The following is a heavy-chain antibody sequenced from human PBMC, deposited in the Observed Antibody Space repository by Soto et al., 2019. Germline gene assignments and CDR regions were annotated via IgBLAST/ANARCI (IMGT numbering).Heavy chain of an antibody. CDR1: GFTFSRYW. CDR3: ARGGKYYDILTGYYTPGYNQGYCFDY. V-gene: IGHV3-7*02. Sequence: PGGSLRLSCAASGFTFSRYWMTWVRQAPGKGLEWVANMKQDGSNKYYADSVKGRFTISRDNSKNTLYLQMNSLRAEDTAVYYCARGGKYYDILTGYYTPGYNQGYCFDYWGQGTLVTVSS. J-gene: IGHJ4*02. CDR2: MKQDGSNK. D-gene: IGHD3-9*01.